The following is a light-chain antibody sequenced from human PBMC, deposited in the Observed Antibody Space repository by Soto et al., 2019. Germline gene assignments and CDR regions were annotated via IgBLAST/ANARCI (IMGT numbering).Light chain of an antibody. CDR1: QSISNF. Sequence: EIVLTQSPATLSLSPGERATLSCRASQSISNFLAWYQQKPGQAPRLLIYDASKRATDIPDRFIGSGSGTDFTITISSLEPEDFAVYYCHQRINWPPFTFGGGTKVEI. J-gene: IGKJ4*01. CDR2: DAS. CDR3: HQRINWPPFT. V-gene: IGKV3-11*01.